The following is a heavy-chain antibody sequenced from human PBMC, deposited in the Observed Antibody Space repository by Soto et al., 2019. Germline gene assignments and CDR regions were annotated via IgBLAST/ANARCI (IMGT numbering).Heavy chain of an antibody. V-gene: IGHV3-11*01. J-gene: IGHJ5*02. CDR3: ARVLGAYSSSWYGLNNWFDP. CDR1: GFTFSDYY. CDR2: ISSSGSTI. D-gene: IGHD6-13*01. Sequence: GGSLRLSCAASGFTFSDYYMSWIRQAPGKGLEWVSYISSSGSTIYYADSVKGRFTISRDNAKNSLYLQMNSLRAEDTAVYYCARVLGAYSSSWYGLNNWFDPWGQGTLVTVSS.